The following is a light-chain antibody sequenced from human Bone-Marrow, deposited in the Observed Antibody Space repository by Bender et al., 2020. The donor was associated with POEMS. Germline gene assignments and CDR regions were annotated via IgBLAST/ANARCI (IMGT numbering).Light chain of an antibody. CDR2: DVT. CDR3: RSYAGGYTMI. Sequence: QSALTQPRSVSGSPGQSVTISCTGTSSDVGGDNYVSWYQQHPDKAPKLIIYDVTKRPSGVPDRFSGSKSGNTASLTIFGLQAEDEADYHCRSYAGGYTMIFGGGTKLTVL. CDR1: SSDVGGDNY. V-gene: IGLV2-11*01. J-gene: IGLJ2*01.